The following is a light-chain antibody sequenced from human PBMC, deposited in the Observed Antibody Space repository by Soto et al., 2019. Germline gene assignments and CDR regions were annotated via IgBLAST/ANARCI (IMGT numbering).Light chain of an antibody. J-gene: IGLJ1*01. V-gene: IGLV1-40*01. CDR3: QSYDSSLSAYV. Sequence: QSVLTQPTSVSGAPGQRVTISCTGPSSNIGAGYDVHWYQQLPGTAPKLLIFRNNNRPSGVPDRFSGSKSGTSASLAITGLQAEDEADYYCQSYDSSLSAYVFATGTKVTVL. CDR1: SSNIGAGYD. CDR2: RNN.